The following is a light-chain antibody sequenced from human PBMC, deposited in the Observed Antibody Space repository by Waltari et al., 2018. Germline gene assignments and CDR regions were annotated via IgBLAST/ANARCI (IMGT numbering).Light chain of an antibody. CDR3: QHRDHWPPDAT. CDR1: QSVFSAY. CDR2: GAS. Sequence: EIVLTQSPGTLSLSPGDRATLSCRASQSVFSAYLAWYQQKPGQAPMLLIYGASRRATAIPARFSGSGSGTDFTLTISSLEPEDFAVYYCQHRDHWPPDATFGPGTKVDI. J-gene: IGKJ3*01. V-gene: IGKV3D-20*02.